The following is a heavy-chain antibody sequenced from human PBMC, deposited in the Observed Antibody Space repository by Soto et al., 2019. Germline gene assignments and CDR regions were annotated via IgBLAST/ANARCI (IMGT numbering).Heavy chain of an antibody. Sequence: QVQLQESGPGLVKPSETLFLTCAVSGGSISSYYWSWIRQPPGKGLEWIGYIYYSGSTNYNPSLKSRVTIAVDTSKNQFSLKLSSVTAADTAVYYGARVAGIAVAGPRGYFDLWGRGTLVTVSS. CDR1: GGSISSYY. CDR2: IYYSGST. J-gene: IGHJ2*01. D-gene: IGHD6-19*01. V-gene: IGHV4-59*01. CDR3: ARVAGIAVAGPRGYFDL.